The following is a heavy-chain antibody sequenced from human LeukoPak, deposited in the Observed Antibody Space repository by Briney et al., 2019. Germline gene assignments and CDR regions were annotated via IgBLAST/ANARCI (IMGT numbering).Heavy chain of an antibody. D-gene: IGHD6-19*01. Sequence: GASVKVSCKASGYTFTGYYMHWGRQAPGQGLEWMGWINPNSGGTNYAQKFQGRVTMTRDTSISTAYMELSRLRSDDTAVYYCARYSSGWEDAFDIWGQGTMVTVSS. J-gene: IGHJ3*02. CDR2: INPNSGGT. V-gene: IGHV1-2*02. CDR1: GYTFTGYY. CDR3: ARYSSGWEDAFDI.